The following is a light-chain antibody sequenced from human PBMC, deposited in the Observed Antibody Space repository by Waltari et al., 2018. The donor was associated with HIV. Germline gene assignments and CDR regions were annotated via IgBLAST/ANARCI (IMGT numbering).Light chain of an antibody. CDR3: QQSDSFPYT. V-gene: IGKV1-6*01. Sequence: AIQMTQSPSSLSASVGDRVTITCRASQGIGNDLGWYQQKSGRAPKVLIYAASNLQSGVPSRFSGSRSGTDFTLTISSLQPEDSATYFCQQSDSFPYTFGPGTKLDI. CDR2: AAS. J-gene: IGKJ2*01. CDR1: QGIGND.